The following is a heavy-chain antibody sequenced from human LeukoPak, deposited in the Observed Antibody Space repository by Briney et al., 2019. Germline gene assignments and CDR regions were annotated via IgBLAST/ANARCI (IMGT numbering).Heavy chain of an antibody. CDR2: ISTSSIYI. CDR3: ARGIEVVAAANNWFDP. D-gene: IGHD2-2*01. V-gene: IGHV3-21*01. Sequence: GGSLRLSCAASGFTFSTYSVNWVRQPPGKGLEWVSSISTSSIYIYYADSLKGRFTISRDNAKNSLYLQMNSLRAEDTAMYYCARGIEVVAAANNWFDPWGQGTLVTVSS. J-gene: IGHJ5*02. CDR1: GFTFSTYS.